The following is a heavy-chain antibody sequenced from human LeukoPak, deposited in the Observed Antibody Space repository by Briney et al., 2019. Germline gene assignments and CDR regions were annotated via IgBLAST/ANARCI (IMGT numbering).Heavy chain of an antibody. CDR2: IYYTGST. J-gene: IGHJ3*02. CDR3: ARGILTGTIYAFEI. V-gene: IGHV4-59*01. D-gene: IGHD3-9*01. Sequence: SETLSLTCTVSGGSISSYYWSWIRQSPGKGLEWIGHIYYTGSTDYNPSLKSRVTISVDTSKNQFSLRLSSVTAADTAVYYCARGILTGTIYAFEIWGQGTMVTVSS. CDR1: GGSISSYY.